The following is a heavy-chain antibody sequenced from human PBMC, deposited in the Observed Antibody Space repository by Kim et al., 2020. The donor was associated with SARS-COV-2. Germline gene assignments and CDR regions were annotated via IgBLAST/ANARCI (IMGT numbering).Heavy chain of an antibody. V-gene: IGHV4-39*01. CDR3: XRRRXXEGYHFDC. CDR2: IFYSGST. Sequence: SETLSLTCTVSGGSISRSSFSWGWIRQPPGXXXEWIGSIFYSGSTYYNPSLKSRSTISVAXSRNQXSLELTSVPAADTAGYYCXRRRXXEGYHFDCWGQGTLVTVSS. CDR1: GGSISRSSFS. J-gene: IGHJ4*02. D-gene: IGHD5-12*01.